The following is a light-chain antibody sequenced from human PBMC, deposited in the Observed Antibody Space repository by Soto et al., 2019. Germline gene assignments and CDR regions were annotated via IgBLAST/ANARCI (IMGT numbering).Light chain of an antibody. CDR1: QSISTW. CDR3: QRYRSYS. J-gene: IGKJ1*01. Sequence: DIQMTQSPSTLTASVGDRVTITCRASQSISTWLAWYQQKPGKAPSLLIYGASSLKSGVPSRFSGSGSGTEFTLTISSLQPDDFATYYCQRYRSYSFGQGTKVDIK. CDR2: GAS. V-gene: IGKV1-5*01.